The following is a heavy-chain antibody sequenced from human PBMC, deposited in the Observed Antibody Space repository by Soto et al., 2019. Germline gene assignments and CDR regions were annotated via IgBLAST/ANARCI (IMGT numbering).Heavy chain of an antibody. CDR2: ISSSGSTI. J-gene: IGHJ6*02. V-gene: IGHV3-48*03. D-gene: IGHD3-3*01. Sequence: GGSLRLSCAASGFTFSSYEMNWVRQAPGKGLEWVSYISSSGSTIYYADSVKGRFTISRDNAKNSLYLQMNSLRAEGTAVYYCAREQAYYDFWSAPMHGMDVWGQGTTVTVSS. CDR1: GFTFSSYE. CDR3: AREQAYYDFWSAPMHGMDV.